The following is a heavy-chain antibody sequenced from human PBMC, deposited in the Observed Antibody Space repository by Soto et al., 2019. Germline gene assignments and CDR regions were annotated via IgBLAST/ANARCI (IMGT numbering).Heavy chain of an antibody. J-gene: IGHJ4*02. Sequence: SQTLSLTCAISGDSVSSNSAAWNWIRQSPSRGLEWLGRTYYRSKWYNDYAVSVKSRITINPDTSKNQFSLQPNSVTPEDTAVYYCARDEYSSSWGPYYFDYWGQGTLVTVSS. CDR3: ARDEYSSSWGPYYFDY. D-gene: IGHD6-13*01. V-gene: IGHV6-1*01. CDR2: TYYRSKWYN. CDR1: GDSVSSNSAA.